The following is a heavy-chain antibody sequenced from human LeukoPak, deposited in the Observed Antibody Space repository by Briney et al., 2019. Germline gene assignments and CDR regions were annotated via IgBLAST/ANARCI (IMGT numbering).Heavy chain of an antibody. CDR2: IYSGGTT. D-gene: IGHD2-8*01. CDR3: VLLSLTPG. V-gene: IGHV3-66*02. CDR1: GFTVSNNR. J-gene: IGHJ4*02. Sequence: PGGSLRLSCAASGFTVSNNRMSWVRQAPGKGLDWVSVIYSGGTTYYTDSVKGRFTLSRDNSKNTLYLQINSLRAEDTAVYYCVLLSLTPGWGQGTLVTVSS.